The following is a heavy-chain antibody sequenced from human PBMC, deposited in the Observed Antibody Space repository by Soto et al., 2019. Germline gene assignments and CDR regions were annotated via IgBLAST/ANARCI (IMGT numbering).Heavy chain of an antibody. CDR2: IWFDGTNK. D-gene: IGHD3-10*01. Sequence: GGSLRLSCAASGFNFSIYGMHWVRQAPGKGLEWVAVIWFDGTNKYYANSVKGRFTISRDNSKNTLYLQMNSLRAEDTAVYYCAKVAQTNFVVRVPFDYWGQGTLVTVSS. CDR1: GFNFSIYG. V-gene: IGHV3-33*06. J-gene: IGHJ4*02. CDR3: AKVAQTNFVVRVPFDY.